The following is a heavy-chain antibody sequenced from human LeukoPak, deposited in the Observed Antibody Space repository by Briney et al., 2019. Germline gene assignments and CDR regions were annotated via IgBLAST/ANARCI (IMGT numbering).Heavy chain of an antibody. CDR1: GFTFSSYW. V-gene: IGHV3-30*02. CDR3: AKNDGNYCDP. D-gene: IGHD1-26*01. J-gene: IGHJ5*02. CDR2: IRYDGNNK. Sequence: GGSLRLSCAASGFTFSSYWMHWVRQAPGKGLEWVAFIRYDGNNKHYADSAKGRFTISRDNSKNTLILQMNSLRPEDTAIYYCAKNDGNYCDPWGQGTLVTVSS.